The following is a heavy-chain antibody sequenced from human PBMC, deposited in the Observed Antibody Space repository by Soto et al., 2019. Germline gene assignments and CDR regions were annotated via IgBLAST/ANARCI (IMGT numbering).Heavy chain of an antibody. CDR2: ISGSGGGT. CDR1: GFIFSSYA. J-gene: IGHJ4*02. Sequence: EVQLLESGGGLVQPGGSLSLSCAASGFIFSSYAMIWVRQAPGKGLEWVSAISGSGGGTYYTDSVKGRFTISRDNSKNTLYLQMNSLRAEDTAVYYCAKAQNIDYWGQGTLVTVSS. CDR3: AKAQNIDY. V-gene: IGHV3-23*01.